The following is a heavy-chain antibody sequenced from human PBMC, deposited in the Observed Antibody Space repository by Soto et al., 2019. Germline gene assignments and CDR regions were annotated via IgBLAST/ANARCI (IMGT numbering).Heavy chain of an antibody. J-gene: IGHJ5*02. CDR1: GFTFSSYS. V-gene: IGHV3-48*01. CDR2: ISSSSSTI. D-gene: IGHD6-19*01. Sequence: GGSLRLSCAASGFTFSSYSMNWVRQAPGKGLEWVSYISSSSSTIYYADSVKGRFTISRDNSKNTLYLQMNSLRAEDTAVYYCARGQEQWRHPPSTWGQGTLVTVSS. CDR3: ARGQEQWRHPPST.